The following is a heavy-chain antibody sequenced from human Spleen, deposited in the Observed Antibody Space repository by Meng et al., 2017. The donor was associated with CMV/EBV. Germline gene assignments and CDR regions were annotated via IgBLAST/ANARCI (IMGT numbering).Heavy chain of an antibody. J-gene: IGHJ4*02. V-gene: IGHV4-39*07. CDR3: ARDHFWSGYYDF. Sequence: SETLSLTCPVSGDSITSTSDYWGWIRQPPVKGLEWIGSFYYSGNTYYNPSLKSRVTISVDTSKNQFSLKLSSVTPADTAVYYCARDHFWSGYYDFWGQGTLVTVSS. D-gene: IGHD3-3*02. CDR1: GDSITSTSDY. CDR2: FYYSGNT.